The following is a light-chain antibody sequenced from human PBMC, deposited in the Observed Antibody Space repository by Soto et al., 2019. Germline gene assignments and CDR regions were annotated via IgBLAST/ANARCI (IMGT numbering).Light chain of an antibody. CDR2: WAS. V-gene: IGKV4-1*01. J-gene: IGKJ4*02. Sequence: DIVMTPSPESLAVSLGDRATISCKSSQTISYTSINKTYLAWYQQRPGQPPKLLINWASIRGSGVPDRLSDSGFGKDFTLTISTLQTEDVAVYYCQQYFSYPLTFG. CDR3: QQYFSYPLT. CDR1: QTISYTSINKTY.